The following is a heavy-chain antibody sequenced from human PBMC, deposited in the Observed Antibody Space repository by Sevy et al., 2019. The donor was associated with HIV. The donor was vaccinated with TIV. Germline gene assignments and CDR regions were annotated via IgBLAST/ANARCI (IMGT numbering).Heavy chain of an antibody. D-gene: IGHD3-3*01. CDR1: GGSFSNHY. J-gene: IGHJ4*02. CDR3: ARALYDFWSGYYQPTFDY. Sequence: SETLSLTCAVYGGSFSNHYWTWIRQPPGKGLEWIGEINHSGSTDYNPSLKSRVTMSVDTSKNQFSLKLNSVTAADTAVYYCARALYDFWSGYYQPTFDYWGQGTLVTVSS. V-gene: IGHV4-34*01. CDR2: INHSGST.